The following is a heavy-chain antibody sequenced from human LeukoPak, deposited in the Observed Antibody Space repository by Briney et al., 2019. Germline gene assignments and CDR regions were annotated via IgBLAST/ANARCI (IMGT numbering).Heavy chain of an antibody. J-gene: IGHJ4*02. V-gene: IGHV3-21*06. D-gene: IGHD6-25*01. Sequence: GGSLRLSCTASGFTFSDYDMNWVRLAPGKGLEWVSSFSGRSSHMYYTDSAKGRFTISRDNAKNSLYLQMNSLRAEDTAVYYCARAFPPLRTSAAGDFWGRGTLVTVSS. CDR2: FSGRSSHM. CDR3: ARAFPPLRTSAAGDF. CDR1: GFTFSDYD.